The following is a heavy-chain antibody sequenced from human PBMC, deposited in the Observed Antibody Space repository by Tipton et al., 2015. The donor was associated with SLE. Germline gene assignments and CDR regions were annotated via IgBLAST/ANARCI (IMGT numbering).Heavy chain of an antibody. CDR3: ARQGSTRSPFDY. CDR2: IYYSGGT. CDR1: GGPISYYH. Sequence: TLSLTCTVSGGPISYYHWGWIRHPPGKGLEWIGTIYYSGGTSYNPSLKSRVTISVDTSKNQFSLKLNSVTAGDTAVYYCARQGSTRSPFDYWGQGTLVTVSS. J-gene: IGHJ4*02. V-gene: IGHV4-39*07.